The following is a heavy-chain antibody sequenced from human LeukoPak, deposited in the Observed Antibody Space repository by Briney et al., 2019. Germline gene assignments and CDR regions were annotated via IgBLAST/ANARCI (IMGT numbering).Heavy chain of an antibody. Sequence: SGTLSLTCTVSGGSISSYYWSWIRQSAGKGLEWIGRIYTSGSTNYNPSLKSRVTMSVDTSKNQFSLKLSSVIAADTAVYYCARDRRVGATTLRWFDPWGQGTLVTVSS. D-gene: IGHD1-26*01. CDR1: GGSISSYY. CDR2: IYTSGST. J-gene: IGHJ5*02. V-gene: IGHV4-4*07. CDR3: ARDRRVGATTLRWFDP.